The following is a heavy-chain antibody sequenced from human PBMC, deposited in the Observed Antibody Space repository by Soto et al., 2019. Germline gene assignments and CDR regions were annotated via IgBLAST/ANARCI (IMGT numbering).Heavy chain of an antibody. J-gene: IGHJ4*02. Sequence: QVQLVESGGGVVQPGRSLRLSCAASGFTFSSYGMHWVRQAPGKGLEWVAVISYDGSNKYYADSVKGRFTISRDNSKNTLYLQMNSLRAEDTAVYYCAKLDFDYYFDYWGQGTLVTVSS. V-gene: IGHV3-30*18. CDR1: GFTFSSYG. CDR2: ISYDGSNK. CDR3: AKLDFDYYFDY. D-gene: IGHD3-9*01.